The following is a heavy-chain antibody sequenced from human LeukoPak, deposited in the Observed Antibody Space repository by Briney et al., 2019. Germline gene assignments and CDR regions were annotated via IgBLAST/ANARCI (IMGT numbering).Heavy chain of an antibody. CDR1: GFTFSSHW. CDR3: AREGYGPGNYPFGY. V-gene: IGHV3-74*01. D-gene: IGHD3-10*01. J-gene: IGHJ4*02. Sequence: GGSLRLSCAASGFTFSSHWMHWGRHTPGKGLVWVSRIDSHGTCTIDADSVRGRFTVTRDNAKNTLYLQMNSLRAEDTAVYFCAREGYGPGNYPFGYWGQGTLVTVSS. CDR2: IDSHGTCT.